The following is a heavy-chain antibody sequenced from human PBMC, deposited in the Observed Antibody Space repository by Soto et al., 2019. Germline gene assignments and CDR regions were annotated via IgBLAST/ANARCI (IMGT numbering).Heavy chain of an antibody. J-gene: IGHJ4*02. V-gene: IGHV3-21*06. CDR2: ISSTTNYI. CDR1: VFTFTRYR. CDR3: ARESEDLTSNFDY. Sequence: GGSLRLGSAATVFTFTRYRMNWVRQAPGKGLEWVSSISSTTNYIYYGDSMKGRFTISRDNAKNSLYLEMNSLRAEDTAVYYCARESEDLTSNFDYWGQGTLVTVSS.